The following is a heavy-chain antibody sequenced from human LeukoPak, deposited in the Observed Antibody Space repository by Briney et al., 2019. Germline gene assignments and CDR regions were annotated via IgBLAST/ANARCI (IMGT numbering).Heavy chain of an antibody. D-gene: IGHD3-10*01. CDR1: GLTFSIYW. CDR3: AREETYYYGSGSYYPKYYFDY. Sequence: GRCLSLSCAVSGLTFSIYWMQWVRQPPGRGRVWVSRIHSVGRSTSYADSVKGRFTISRDNAKNTLYLQMNSLRAEDTAVYYCAREETYYYGSGSYYPKYYFDYWGQGTLVTVSS. V-gene: IGHV3-74*01. J-gene: IGHJ4*02. CDR2: IHSVGRST.